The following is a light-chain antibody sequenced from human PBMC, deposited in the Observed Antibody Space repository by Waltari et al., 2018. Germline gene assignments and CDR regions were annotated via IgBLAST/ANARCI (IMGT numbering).Light chain of an antibody. J-gene: IGLJ3*02. CDR2: ENN. V-gene: IGLV1-51*02. CDR1: RSNIGNNY. CDR3: GTWNSSLKIGM. Sequence: QSVLTQPPSVSAAPGQKVTISCSGSRSNIGNNYVSWYQQVPGTAPRLLIYENNKRPARIPDRFSGAKSSTSATLAITVVQTADETDYYGGTWNSSLKIGMFGEGTKLTVL.